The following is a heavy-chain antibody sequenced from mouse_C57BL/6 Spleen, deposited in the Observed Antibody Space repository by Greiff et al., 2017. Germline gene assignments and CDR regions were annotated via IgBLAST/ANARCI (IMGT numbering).Heavy chain of an antibody. J-gene: IGHJ2*01. CDR1: GYTFTSYW. CDR2: IYPGSGST. Sequence: QVHVKQPGAELVKPGASVKMSCKASGYTFTSYWITWVKQRPGQGLEWIGDIYPGSGSTNYNEKLKSKATLTVDTASSTAYMQLSSLTSEDSAVYYCAREFITTALGYWGQGATLTV. V-gene: IGHV1-55*01. D-gene: IGHD1-1*01. CDR3: AREFITTALGY.